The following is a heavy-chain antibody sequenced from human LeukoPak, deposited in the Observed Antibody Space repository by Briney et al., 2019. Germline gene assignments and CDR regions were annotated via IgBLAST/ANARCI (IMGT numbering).Heavy chain of an antibody. CDR2: LSGSAGGT. V-gene: IGHV3-23*01. J-gene: IGHJ4*02. Sequence: GGSLRLSCGVSGITLSNYGMSWVRQAPGKGLEWVAGLSGSAGGTNYADSVKGRFTISRDNSKNTLFLQMGRLRVEDTAVYFCAKRGVVVRVFLVGFHKEAYYFDSWGQGAQVTVSS. CDR1: GITLSNYG. CDR3: AKRGVVVRVFLVGFHKEAYYFDS. D-gene: IGHD3-16*02.